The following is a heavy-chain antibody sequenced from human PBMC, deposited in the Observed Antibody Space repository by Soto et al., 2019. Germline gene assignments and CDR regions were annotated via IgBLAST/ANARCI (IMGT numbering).Heavy chain of an antibody. D-gene: IGHD3-3*01. CDR1: GFTFSSYA. Sequence: QVQLVESGGGVVQPGRSLRLSCAASGFTFSSYAMHWVHQAPGKGLEWVAVISYDGSNKYYADSVKGRFTISRDNSKNKLYLQMNSLRAEDTAVYYCARGYEWSPDYWGQGTLVTVSS. CDR3: ARGYEWSPDY. CDR2: ISYDGSNK. J-gene: IGHJ4*02. V-gene: IGHV3-30-3*01.